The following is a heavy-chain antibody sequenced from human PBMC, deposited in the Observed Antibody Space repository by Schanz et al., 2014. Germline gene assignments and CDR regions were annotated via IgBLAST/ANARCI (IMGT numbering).Heavy chain of an antibody. J-gene: IGHJ4*02. D-gene: IGHD6-13*01. V-gene: IGHV4-39*02. Sequence: QMQLQGSGPGLVKPSETLSLTCTVSGGSISSSVHSWGWIRQPPGKRLEWIGTISYSGNTHYNPPLKGRATIPADTSKSNLSRSLSSVPAADTAVYYCARAAGPVDYWGQGTLVTVSS. CDR2: ISYSGNT. CDR3: ARAAGPVDY. CDR1: GGSISSSVHS.